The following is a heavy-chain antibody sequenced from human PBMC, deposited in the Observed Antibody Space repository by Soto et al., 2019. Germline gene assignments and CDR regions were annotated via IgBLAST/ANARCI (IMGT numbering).Heavy chain of an antibody. Sequence: EVQLMESGGGLVQPGGSLRLSCAASGFTFSTYWMDWVRQTPGKGLEWVANINQDGSEKNYVDSVKGRSTISRDNAKKSLYLQMSSLTAEDSALYYCSRSLNSCGQGTLVTVSS. CDR1: GFTFSTYW. CDR2: INQDGSEK. V-gene: IGHV3-7*01. J-gene: IGHJ4*02. CDR3: SRSLNS.